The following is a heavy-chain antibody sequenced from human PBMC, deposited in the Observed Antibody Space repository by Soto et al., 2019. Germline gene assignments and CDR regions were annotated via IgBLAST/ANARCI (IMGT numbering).Heavy chain of an antibody. CDR2: IKSKIDGGAT. V-gene: IGHV3-15*07. CDR3: MSLIWGAGGY. D-gene: IGHD3-16*01. Sequence: EVQLVESGGGLVKPGGSLRLSCAASGFTFSDAWMNWVRQAPGKELEWVGRIKSKIDGGATDYAAPVKGRFTISRDDSKNTLYLQLNSLKIEDTAVYYFMSLIWGAGGYWGQGPLVTVSS. CDR1: GFTFSDAW. J-gene: IGHJ4*02.